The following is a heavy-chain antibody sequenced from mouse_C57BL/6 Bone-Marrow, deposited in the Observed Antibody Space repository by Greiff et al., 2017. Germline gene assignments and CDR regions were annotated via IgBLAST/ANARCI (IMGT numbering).Heavy chain of an antibody. CDR3: ARSTVVDTDYFDY. Sequence: QVQLQQPGAELVMPGASVKLSCKASGYTFTSYWMHWVKQRPGQGLEWIGEIDPSDSYTNYNQKFKGKSTLTVDKSSSTAYMQLSSLTSEDSAVYYCARSTVVDTDYFDYWGQGTTLTVSS. D-gene: IGHD1-1*01. CDR1: GYTFTSYW. V-gene: IGHV1-69*01. CDR2: IDPSDSYT. J-gene: IGHJ2*01.